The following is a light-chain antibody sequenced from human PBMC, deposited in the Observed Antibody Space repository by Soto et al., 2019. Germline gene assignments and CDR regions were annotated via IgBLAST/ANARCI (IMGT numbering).Light chain of an antibody. CDR3: SSYTSSSTLV. J-gene: IGLJ1*01. CDR1: SSDVGGYNY. Sequence: QSALTQPASVSLSPGQSITISCTGTSSDVGGYNYVSWYQQHPGKAPKLMIYEVSNRPSGVSNRFSGSKSGNTASLTISGLQAEDEADYYCSSYTSSSTLVFGTGTKVTVL. CDR2: EVS. V-gene: IGLV2-14*01.